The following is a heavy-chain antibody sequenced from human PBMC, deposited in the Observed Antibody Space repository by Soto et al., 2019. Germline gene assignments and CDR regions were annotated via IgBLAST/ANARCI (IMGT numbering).Heavy chain of an antibody. CDR3: ASKFTRMNCSSTSCYSVEFDY. CDR1: GGSIISNYW. Sequence: PSETLSLTXAVSGGSIISNYWWAWIRQSPGEGLVWIGYIYYSGSTYYNPSLKSRVTISVDTSKNQFSLKLSSVTAADTAVYYCASKFTRMNCSSTSCYSVEFDYWGQGTLVTVSS. V-gene: IGHV4-28*01. D-gene: IGHD2-2*01. CDR2: IYYSGST. J-gene: IGHJ4*02.